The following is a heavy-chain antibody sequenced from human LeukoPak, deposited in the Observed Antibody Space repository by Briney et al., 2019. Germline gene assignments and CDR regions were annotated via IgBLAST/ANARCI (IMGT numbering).Heavy chain of an antibody. CDR3: ARRGSGYDSSGYSYYFDY. V-gene: IGHV5-51*01. CDR1: GYSFTTYW. CDR2: IYPDDSDT. Sequence: GESLKISCKGSGYSFTTYWIGWVRQMPGKGLEWMGVIYPDDSDTRYSPSFQGQVTISADKSITTAYLQWSSLKASDTAMYYCARRGSGYDSSGYSYYFDYWGQGTLVTVSS. J-gene: IGHJ4*02. D-gene: IGHD3-22*01.